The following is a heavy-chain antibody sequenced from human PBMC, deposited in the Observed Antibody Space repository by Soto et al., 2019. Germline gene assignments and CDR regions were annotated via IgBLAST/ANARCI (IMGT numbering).Heavy chain of an antibody. CDR2: INPNTGIT. Sequence: QVQLVQSGAEVKKPGASVKVSCEASGYRFTGYYLHWVRQAPGQGLQWMGWINPNTGITNYGQKFRGRVTITRDTSINTAYLELSGLTSYDTAMYYCATFYYGDYVLDYWGQGTLVTVAS. D-gene: IGHD4-17*01. J-gene: IGHJ4*02. CDR1: GYRFTGYY. CDR3: ATFYYGDYVLDY. V-gene: IGHV1-2*02.